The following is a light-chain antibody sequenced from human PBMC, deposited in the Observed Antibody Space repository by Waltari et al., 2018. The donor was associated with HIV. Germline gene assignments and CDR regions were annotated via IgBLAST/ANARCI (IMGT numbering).Light chain of an antibody. V-gene: IGLV2-14*01. CDR2: PVN. J-gene: IGLJ2*01. Sequence: QSALTQPASVSGSPGQSITISCTGGNTDIGLYNLVSWYRQHPGKAPQLVLYPVNSRPSRVSYRFTGSKSGNTASLTIASLQAEDVGDYYCSSYTSADSLLFGGGTKLTVL. CDR1: NTDIGLYNL. CDR3: SSYTSADSLL.